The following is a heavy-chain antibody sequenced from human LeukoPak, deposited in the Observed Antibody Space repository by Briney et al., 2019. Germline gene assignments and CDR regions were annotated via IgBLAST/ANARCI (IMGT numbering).Heavy chain of an antibody. J-gene: IGHJ6*02. CDR3: ARTRGWYATDV. D-gene: IGHD6-19*01. V-gene: IGHV4-61*01. CDR1: GDSVRSEISD. Sequence: ASETLSLTCRVSGDSVRSEISDWGWIRQAPGKGLEWIGYVHYSGSPNYNPSLESRVPMSLDRSKNQFSLELTSVTAADTAVYYCARTRGWYATDVWGQGAAVTVSS. CDR2: VHYSGSP.